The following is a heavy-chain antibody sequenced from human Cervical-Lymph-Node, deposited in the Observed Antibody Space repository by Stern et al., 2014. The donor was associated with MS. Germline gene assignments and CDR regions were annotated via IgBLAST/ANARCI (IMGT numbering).Heavy chain of an antibody. CDR2: INPDSGDT. D-gene: IGHD1-26*01. CDR1: GYILTSDD. CDR3: TKAWES. Sequence: QVQLVQSGAEVKKPGASVKVSCKASGYILTSDDINWVRQASGQGLEWMAWINPDSGDTGYAQKFQGRVTLTRDTSINTAYMEMTSLTSDDTAIYYCTKAWESWGQGTLITVSS. J-gene: IGHJ5*02. V-gene: IGHV1-8*01.